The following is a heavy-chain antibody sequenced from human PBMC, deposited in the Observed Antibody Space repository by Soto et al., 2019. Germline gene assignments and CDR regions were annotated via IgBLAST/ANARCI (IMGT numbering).Heavy chain of an antibody. D-gene: IGHD3-10*01. V-gene: IGHV3-30*18. CDR1: GFTFSSYG. J-gene: IGHJ6*02. CDR3: AKEGGYYGSGSYSVGENYYGMDV. CDR2: ISYDGSNK. Sequence: QVQLVESGGGVVQPGRSLRLSCAASGFTFSSYGMHWVRQAPGKGLEWVAVISYDGSNKYYADSVKGRFTISRDNSKNTLYLQMNSLREEDTAVYYCAKEGGYYGSGSYSVGENYYGMDVWGQGTTVTVSS.